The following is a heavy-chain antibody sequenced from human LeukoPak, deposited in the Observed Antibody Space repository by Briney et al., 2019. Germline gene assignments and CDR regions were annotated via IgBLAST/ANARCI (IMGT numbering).Heavy chain of an antibody. D-gene: IGHD3-22*01. J-gene: IGHJ4*02. CDR1: GYTFTGYY. Sequence: ASVKVSCKASGYTFTGYYMHWVRQAPGQGLEWMGWINPNSGGTNYAQKLQGRVTMTTDTSTSTAYMELRSLRSDDTAVYYCARVGYYDSSGYIPGLYWGQGTLVTVSS. CDR2: INPNSGGT. CDR3: ARVGYYDSSGYIPGLY. V-gene: IGHV1-2*02.